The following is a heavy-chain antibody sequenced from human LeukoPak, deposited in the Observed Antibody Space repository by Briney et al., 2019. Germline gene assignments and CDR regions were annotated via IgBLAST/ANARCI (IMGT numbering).Heavy chain of an antibody. J-gene: IGHJ6*02. CDR3: ARPMSYGSGSFYGMDV. CDR1: GFTFSDYY. V-gene: IGHV3-11*03. Sequence: GGSLGLSCAASGFTFSDYYMSWIRQAPGKGLEWVSYISSSSSYTNYADSVKGRFTISRDNAKNSLYLQMNSLRAEDTAVYYCARPMSYGSGSFYGMDVWGQGTTVTVSS. D-gene: IGHD3-10*01. CDR2: ISSSSSYT.